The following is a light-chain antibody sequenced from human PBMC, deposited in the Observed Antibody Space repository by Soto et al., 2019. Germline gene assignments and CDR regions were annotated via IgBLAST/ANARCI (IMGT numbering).Light chain of an antibody. Sequence: DIQMTQSPSSLSASVGDRATITCQASQNINNYLNWYQQKPGRAPKLLIYDASNLEAGVPSRFRGSGSGTDFTITISRLQPEDIATDYCQQYENLPTFGQGTRLEIK. CDR3: QQYENLPT. CDR2: DAS. V-gene: IGKV1-33*01. J-gene: IGKJ5*01. CDR1: QNINNY.